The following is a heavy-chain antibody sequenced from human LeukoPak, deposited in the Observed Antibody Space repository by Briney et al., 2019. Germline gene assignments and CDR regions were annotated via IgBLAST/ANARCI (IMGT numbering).Heavy chain of an antibody. CDR2: IYYSGST. V-gene: IGHV4-59*01. D-gene: IGHD3-3*01. CDR1: GGSFSGYY. J-gene: IGHJ3*02. Sequence: SETLSLTCAVYGGSFSGYYWSWIRQPPGKGLEWIGYIYYSGSTNYSPSLKSRVTISVDTSKNQFSLKLSSVTAADTAVYYCARDQGYYDFWSGYLSDAFDIWGQGTMVTVSS. CDR3: ARDQGYYDFWSGYLSDAFDI.